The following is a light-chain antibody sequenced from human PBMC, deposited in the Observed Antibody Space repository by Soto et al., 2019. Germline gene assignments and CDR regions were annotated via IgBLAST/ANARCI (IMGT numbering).Light chain of an antibody. CDR3: QQYNNWPRT. J-gene: IGKJ1*01. Sequence: EIVMTQSPATLSVSPGERATLSCRASESVSNNLAWYQQKPGQAPRLFIYGASTRATGIPARFSGSGSGTEVTLTISSLQSEDFAVYYCQQYNNWPRTFGQGTKVEIK. CDR1: ESVSNN. CDR2: GAS. V-gene: IGKV3-15*01.